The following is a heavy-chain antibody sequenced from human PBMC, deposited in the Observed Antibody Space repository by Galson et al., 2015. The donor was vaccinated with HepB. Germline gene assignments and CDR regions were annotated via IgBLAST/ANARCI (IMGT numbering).Heavy chain of an antibody. Sequence: SVKVSCKASGYTFTGYYMHWVRQAPGQGLEWMGWINPNSGGTNYAQKFQGRVTMTRDTSISTAYMELSRLRSDDTAVYYCAPGPGITGTKKYNWFDPWGQGTLVTVSS. V-gene: IGHV1-2*02. CDR2: INPNSGGT. J-gene: IGHJ5*02. D-gene: IGHD1-7*01. CDR1: GYTFTGYY. CDR3: APGPGITGTKKYNWFDP.